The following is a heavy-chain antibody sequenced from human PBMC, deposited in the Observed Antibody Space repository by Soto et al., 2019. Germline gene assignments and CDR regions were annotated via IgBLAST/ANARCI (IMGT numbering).Heavy chain of an antibody. CDR3: ARDLKISHPPEEHHYYYYGMDV. CDR1: GFTFSSYS. D-gene: IGHD1-1*01. V-gene: IGHV3-21*01. Sequence: PGGSLRLSCAASGFTFSSYSMNWVRQAPGKGLEWVSSISSSSSYIYYADSVKGRFTISRDNAKNSLYLQMNSLRAEDTAVYYCARDLKISHPPEEHHYYYYGMDVWGQGTTVTVSS. J-gene: IGHJ6*02. CDR2: ISSSSSYI.